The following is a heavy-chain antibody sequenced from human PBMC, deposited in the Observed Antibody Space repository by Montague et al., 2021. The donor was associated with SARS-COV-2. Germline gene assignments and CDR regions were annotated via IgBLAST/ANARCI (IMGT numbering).Heavy chain of an antibody. V-gene: IGHV4-39*02. D-gene: IGHD3-22*01. Sequence: SETLSLTCTVSGGSITNNIDYWAWIRQPPGKGLEWIGSIYYTGNTYYNPFLKSRVTISVVTSKNHFTLKLSSVTAAVTAVYYCAKLKRYFDSSGSPSAFDFWGQGTKVTVSS. J-gene: IGHJ3*01. CDR3: AKLKRYFDSSGSPSAFDF. CDR2: IYYTGNT. CDR1: GGSITNNIDY.